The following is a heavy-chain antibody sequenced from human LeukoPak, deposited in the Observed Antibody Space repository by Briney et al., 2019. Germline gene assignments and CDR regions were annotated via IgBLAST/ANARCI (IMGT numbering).Heavy chain of an antibody. Sequence: GGSLRLSCTASGSTFSSYWMTWVRQAPGKGLEWVANIKEDGSEKKYVDSVKGRFTISRDNSKNSLYLQMNSLRVEDTAVYYCARAQSAGLDVWGKGTTVTVSS. D-gene: IGHD1-14*01. V-gene: IGHV3-7*01. J-gene: IGHJ6*04. CDR1: GSTFSSYW. CDR3: ARAQSAGLDV. CDR2: IKEDGSEK.